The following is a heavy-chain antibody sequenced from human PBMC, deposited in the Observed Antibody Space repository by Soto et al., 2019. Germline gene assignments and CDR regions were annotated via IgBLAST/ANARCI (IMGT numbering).Heavy chain of an antibody. D-gene: IGHD2-2*01. CDR1: GFTFSSYA. J-gene: IGHJ6*02. V-gene: IGHV3-23*01. CDR3: ARDLLKVSGDIVLVPAALAHSTYGMDV. CDR2: VSGSGGST. Sequence: PGVSLRLSCAASGFTFSSYAMSWVRQAPGKGLEWISAVSGSGGSTYYADSVKGRFTISRDNSKNTLYLQMNSLRAEDTAVYYCARDLLKVSGDIVLVPAALAHSTYGMDVWGQGTTVTV.